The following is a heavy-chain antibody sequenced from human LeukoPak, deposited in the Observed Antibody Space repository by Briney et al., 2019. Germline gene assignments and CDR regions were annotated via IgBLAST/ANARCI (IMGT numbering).Heavy chain of an antibody. D-gene: IGHD3-10*01. CDR2: IGPSSGDI. CDR3: ARDRGARGRGLA. V-gene: IGHV3-21*01. CDR1: GFTFRIYS. Sequence: GGSLRLSCAASGFTFRIYSMNWARQAPGTGLEWVSSIGPSSGDIYYADSVKGRFTISRDNDKNSLYLQMNSPRAEDTAVYYCARDRGARGRGLAWGQGTQVTVSS. J-gene: IGHJ5*02.